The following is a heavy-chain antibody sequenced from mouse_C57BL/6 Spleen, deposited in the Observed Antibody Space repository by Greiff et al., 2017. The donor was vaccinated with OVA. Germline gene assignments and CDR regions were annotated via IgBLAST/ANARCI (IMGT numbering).Heavy chain of an antibody. Sequence: DVKLVESGGDLVKPGGSLKLSCAASGFTFSSYGMSWVRQTPDKRLEWVATISSGGSYTYYPDSVKGRFTISRDNAKNTLYLQMSSLKSEDTAMYYCARQAMITTEFAYWGQGTLVTVSA. CDR3: ARQAMITTEFAY. D-gene: IGHD2-4*01. V-gene: IGHV5-6*02. CDR2: ISSGGSYT. CDR1: GFTFSSYG. J-gene: IGHJ3*01.